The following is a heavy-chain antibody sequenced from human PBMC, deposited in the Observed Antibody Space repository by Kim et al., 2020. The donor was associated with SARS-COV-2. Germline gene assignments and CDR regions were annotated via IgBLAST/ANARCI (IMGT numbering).Heavy chain of an antibody. Sequence: KGRFTISSDNSKNTLYLQMNSLRAEDTAVYYCAKSPPEAVVVAASVLDYWGQGTLVTVSS. J-gene: IGHJ4*02. D-gene: IGHD2-15*01. V-gene: IGHV3-23*01. CDR3: AKSPPEAVVVAASVLDY.